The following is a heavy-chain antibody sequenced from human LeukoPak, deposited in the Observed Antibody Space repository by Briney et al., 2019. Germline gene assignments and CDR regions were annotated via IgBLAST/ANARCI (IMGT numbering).Heavy chain of an antibody. CDR3: ARDSGFSGAQRGEF. V-gene: IGHV3-23*01. Sequence: GGSLRLSCAASGFTFSNFAMSWVRQAPGKGLEWVSAISSSRSTYYADSVKDRFTISRDNAKNSLYLQMNSLKADDTAVYYCARDSGFSGAQRGEFWGQGTLVTVSS. CDR2: ISSSRST. J-gene: IGHJ4*02. CDR1: GFTFSNFA. D-gene: IGHD3-10*01.